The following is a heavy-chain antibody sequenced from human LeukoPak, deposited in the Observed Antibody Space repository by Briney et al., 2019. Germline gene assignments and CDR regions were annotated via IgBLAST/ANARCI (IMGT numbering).Heavy chain of an antibody. CDR2: IRYDGSNK. V-gene: IGHV3-30*02. Sequence: GGSLRLSCVASGFTFRSYGMRWVRQAPGKGLEWVSYIRYDGSNKYYADSVKGRFTISRDNSKNTLCLQMNSLRAEDTAVYYCAKDRYYYDSSGRYYFDYWGQGTLVTVSS. CDR3: AKDRYYYDSSGRYYFDY. J-gene: IGHJ4*02. D-gene: IGHD3-22*01. CDR1: GFTFRSYG.